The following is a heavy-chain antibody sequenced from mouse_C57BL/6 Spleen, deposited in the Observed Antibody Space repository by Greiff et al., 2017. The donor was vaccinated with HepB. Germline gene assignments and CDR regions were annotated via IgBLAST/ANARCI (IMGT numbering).Heavy chain of an antibody. J-gene: IGHJ2*01. D-gene: IGHD1-1*02. CDR1: GYTFTSYW. V-gene: IGHV1-61*01. Sequence: QVHVKQPGAELVRPGSSVKLSCKASGYTFTSYWMDWVKQRPGQGLEWIGNIYPSDSETHYNQKFKDKATLTVDKSSSTAYMQLSSLTSEDSAVYYCARGGGLDYWGQGTTLTVSS. CDR2: IYPSDSET. CDR3: ARGGGLDY.